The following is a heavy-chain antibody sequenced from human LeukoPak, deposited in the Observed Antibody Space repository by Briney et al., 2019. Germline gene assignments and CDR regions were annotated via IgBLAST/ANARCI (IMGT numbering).Heavy chain of an antibody. Sequence: SETLSLTCTVSGGSISSYYWSWIRQPPGKGLEWIGYIYYSGSTNYNPSLKSRVTISVDTSKNQFSLKLSSVTAADTAVYYCARVRDGYAWAFDYWGQGTLVAVSS. V-gene: IGHV4-59*01. D-gene: IGHD5-24*01. CDR2: IYYSGST. CDR1: GGSISSYY. CDR3: ARVRDGYAWAFDY. J-gene: IGHJ4*02.